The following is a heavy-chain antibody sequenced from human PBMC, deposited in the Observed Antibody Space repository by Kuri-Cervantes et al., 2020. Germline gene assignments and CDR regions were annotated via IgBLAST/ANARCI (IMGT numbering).Heavy chain of an antibody. V-gene: IGHV4-59*12. CDR2: IYSSGST. J-gene: IGHJ2*01. CDR3: ARGWRRYCSSTSCYAGRSYWYFDL. CDR1: AGSIRSYY. Sequence: SETLSLTCTVSAGSIRSYYWGWVRQPPGKGLEYLGNIYSSGSTNYNPSLKSRVTISVDTSKNQFSLKLSSVTAADTAVYYCARGWRRYCSSTSCYAGRSYWYFDLWGRGTLVTVSS. D-gene: IGHD2-2*01.